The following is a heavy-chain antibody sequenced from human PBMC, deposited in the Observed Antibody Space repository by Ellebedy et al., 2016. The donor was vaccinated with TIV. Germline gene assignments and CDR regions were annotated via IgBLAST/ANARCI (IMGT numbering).Heavy chain of an antibody. J-gene: IGHJ6*02. CDR3: ATAPVREGGYYGMDV. CDR1: GYSFTSYW. CDR2: IYPGDSDT. V-gene: IGHV5-51*01. D-gene: IGHD3-10*01. Sequence: GESLKISCKGSGYSFTSYWIGWVRQMPGKGLEWMGIIYPGDSDTRYSPSFQGQVTISADKSISTAYLQWSSLKASDTAMYYCATAPVREGGYYGMDVWGQGTTVTVSS.